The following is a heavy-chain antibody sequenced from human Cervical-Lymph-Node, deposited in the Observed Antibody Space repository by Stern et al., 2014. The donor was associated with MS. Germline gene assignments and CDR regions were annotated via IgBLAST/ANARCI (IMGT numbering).Heavy chain of an antibody. CDR3: AREFNYETSGYYFYY. CDR1: GGTFSNYG. Sequence: VQLVESGAEVKKPGSSVKVSCKASGGTFSNYGISWVRQAPGQGLEWMGGIIPIFGTANYAQKFQGRVTITADESTSTAYMEMSSLRTEDTAVYYCAREFNYETSGYYFYYWGQGTLVTVSS. J-gene: IGHJ4*02. CDR2: IIPIFGTA. V-gene: IGHV1-69*01. D-gene: IGHD3-22*01.